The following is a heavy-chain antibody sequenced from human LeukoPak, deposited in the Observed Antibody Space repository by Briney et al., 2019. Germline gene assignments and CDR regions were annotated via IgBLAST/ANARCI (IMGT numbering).Heavy chain of an antibody. Sequence: GGSLRLSCAVSGFSFSSYGMHWVRQAPGKGLEWVAVMWYDGSNKYYADSVKGRFTISRDNSKNTLFLQMNSLRAEDTAVYYCARDRYDILTGYYMYFDYWGQGSLVTVSS. CDR1: GFSFSSYG. CDR2: MWYDGSNK. D-gene: IGHD3-9*01. J-gene: IGHJ4*02. V-gene: IGHV3-33*01. CDR3: ARDRYDILTGYYMYFDY.